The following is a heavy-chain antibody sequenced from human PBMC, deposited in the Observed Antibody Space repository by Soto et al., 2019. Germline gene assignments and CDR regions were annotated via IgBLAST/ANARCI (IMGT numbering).Heavy chain of an antibody. CDR1: GFTFSSYG. D-gene: IGHD4-4*01. V-gene: IGHV1-69*01. CDR2: IIPIFGTA. CDR3: ARTRKVTPGYYYGMDV. Sequence: QVQLVESGGGVVQPGRSLRLSCAASGFTFSSYGMHWVRQAPGQGLEWMGGIIPIFGTANYAQKFQGRVTITADESTSTAYMELSSLRSEDTAVYYCARTRKVTPGYYYGMDVWGQGTTVTVSS. J-gene: IGHJ6*02.